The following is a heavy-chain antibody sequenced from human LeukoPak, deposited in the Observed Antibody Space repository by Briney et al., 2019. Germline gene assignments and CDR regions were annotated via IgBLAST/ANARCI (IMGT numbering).Heavy chain of an antibody. CDR1: GYTLTSFC. J-gene: IGHJ5*02. Sequence: ASVTASCKAAGYTLTSFCMHWVRHPPGQGREWMGIISTSGGPPTYAQQLQGRVTMTRDTSTSTVYMELSSLTSEDTAVYYCARDSNTNSLADPWGQGTLVTVSS. CDR3: ARDSNTNSLADP. V-gene: IGHV1-46*01. D-gene: IGHD2-2*01. CDR2: ISTSGGPP.